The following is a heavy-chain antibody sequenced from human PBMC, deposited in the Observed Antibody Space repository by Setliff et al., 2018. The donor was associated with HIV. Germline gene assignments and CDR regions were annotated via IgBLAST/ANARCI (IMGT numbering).Heavy chain of an antibody. J-gene: IGHJ5*02. CDR3: ARSGGDCSGISCYSLWLDP. CDR1: GFTFMNYA. D-gene: IGHD2-15*01. V-gene: IGHV3-23*01. Sequence: GGSLRLSCAASGFTFMNYAMSWVRQAPGKGLAWVSAISGSGGNTYYADSVKGRFTISRDNSNNMLFLQMNSLGTEDTAVYYCARSGGDCSGISCYSLWLDPWGHGTLVTVSS. CDR2: ISGSGGNT.